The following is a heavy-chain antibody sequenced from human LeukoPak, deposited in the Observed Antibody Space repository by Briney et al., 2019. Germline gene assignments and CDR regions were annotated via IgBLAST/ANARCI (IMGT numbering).Heavy chain of an antibody. Sequence: PSETLSLTCAVSGYSISRGYYWGWIRQPPGKGLEWIGSIYHSGSTYYNPSLKSRVTISVDTSKNQFSLKLSSVTAADTAVYYCASMDYYGSGSYPPGVYFDYWGQGTLVTVSS. D-gene: IGHD3-10*01. CDR3: ASMDYYGSGSYPPGVYFDY. V-gene: IGHV4-38-2*01. J-gene: IGHJ4*02. CDR2: IYHSGST. CDR1: GYSISRGYY.